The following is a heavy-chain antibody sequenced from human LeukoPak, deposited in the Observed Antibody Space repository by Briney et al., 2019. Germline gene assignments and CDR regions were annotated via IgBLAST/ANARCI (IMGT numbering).Heavy chain of an antibody. CDR1: GFTFSNYA. V-gene: IGHV3-23*01. Sequence: GGSLRLSCAASGFTFSNYAVTWVRQAPGKGLEWVSAISGSGGSTYYADSVKGRFTISRDNSKNTLYLQMNSLRAEDTAVYYCAKDWSSYGPEYFQHWGQGTLVTVSS. D-gene: IGHD5-18*01. CDR3: AKDWSSYGPEYFQH. CDR2: ISGSGGST. J-gene: IGHJ1*01.